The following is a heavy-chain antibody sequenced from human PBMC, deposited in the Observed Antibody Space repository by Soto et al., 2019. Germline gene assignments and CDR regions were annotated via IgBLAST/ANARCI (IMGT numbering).Heavy chain of an antibody. J-gene: IGHJ4*02. CDR1: GGTFSICT. CDR3: ARDRSPRVAAAGTTTANLFDY. D-gene: IGHD6-13*01. CDR2: IIPILGIA. Sequence: VASVKVSCQASGGTFSICTISWVRQAPGQGLEWMGRIIPILGIANYAQKFQGRVTITADKSTSTAYMELSSLRSEDTAVYYCARDRSPRVAAAGTTTANLFDYWGQGTLVTVSS. V-gene: IGHV1-69*04.